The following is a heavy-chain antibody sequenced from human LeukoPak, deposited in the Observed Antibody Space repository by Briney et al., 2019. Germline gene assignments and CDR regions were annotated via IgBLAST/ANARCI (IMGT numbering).Heavy chain of an antibody. V-gene: IGHV1-2*02. CDR3: AGEDLAAAGYDY. D-gene: IGHD6-13*01. CDR1: GYTFTGYY. CDR2: INPNSGGT. J-gene: IGHJ4*02. Sequence: ASVKVSCKASGYTFTGYYMHWVRQAPGQGLEWMGWINPNSGGTNYAQKFQGRVTMTRDTSISTAYMELSRLRSDDTAVYYCAGEDLAAAGYDYWGQGTLATVSS.